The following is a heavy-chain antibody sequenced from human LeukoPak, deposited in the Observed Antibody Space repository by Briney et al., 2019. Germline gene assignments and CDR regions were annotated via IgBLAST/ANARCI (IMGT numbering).Heavy chain of an antibody. J-gene: IGHJ6*03. CDR3: AREAPSYDYVWGTHSWYMDV. D-gene: IGHD3-16*01. Sequence: SGTLSLTCTVSGGSISSYYWSWIRQPPGKGLEWIGYIYYSGSTNYNPSLKSRVTISVDTSKNQFSLKLSSVTAADTAVYYCAREAPSYDYVWGTHSWYMDVWGKGTTVTVSS. CDR2: IYYSGST. V-gene: IGHV4-59*12. CDR1: GGSISSYY.